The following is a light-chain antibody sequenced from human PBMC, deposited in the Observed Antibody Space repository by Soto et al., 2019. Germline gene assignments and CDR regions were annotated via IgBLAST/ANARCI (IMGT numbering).Light chain of an antibody. J-gene: IGLJ1*01. CDR2: ENN. CDR1: SSNIGAGYE. V-gene: IGLV1-40*01. Sequence: QSVLTQPPSVSEAPGQRVTISCTGSSSNIGAGYEAHWYQQVPGTAPKLLIYENNNRPSGVPDRFSGSNSGTSASLAITGLQAEDEAEYYCQSYDSSLSGYVFGTGTKPTVL. CDR3: QSYDSSLSGYV.